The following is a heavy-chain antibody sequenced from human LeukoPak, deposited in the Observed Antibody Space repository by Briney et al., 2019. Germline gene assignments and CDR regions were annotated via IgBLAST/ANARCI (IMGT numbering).Heavy chain of an antibody. J-gene: IGHJ4*02. Sequence: ASVKVSCKASGYTFTSYGISWVRQAPGQGLEWMGWISAYNGNTNYAQKLQGRVTMTTDTSTSTAYMELRSLRSDDTAVYYCARLLLLWFGELSNFDYWGQGTLVTVSS. V-gene: IGHV1-18*01. CDR3: ARLLLLWFGELSNFDY. CDR2: ISAYNGNT. D-gene: IGHD3-10*01. CDR1: GYTFTSYG.